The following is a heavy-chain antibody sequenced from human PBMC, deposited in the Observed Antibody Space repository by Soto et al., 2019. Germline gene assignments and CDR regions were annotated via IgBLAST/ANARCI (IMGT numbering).Heavy chain of an antibody. CDR2: ISYDGSNE. V-gene: IGHV3-30-3*01. Sequence: QVQLVESGGGVVQPGRSLRLSCAASGFTFSSYAMHWVRQAPGKGLEWVAVISYDGSNEYYADSVKGRFTFSRDTSKNTLYLQMNSLRPEDTALYFCARENTLFGVVLGFDYWGQGTLVTVSS. CDR1: GFTFSSYA. J-gene: IGHJ4*02. D-gene: IGHD3-3*01. CDR3: ARENTLFGVVLGFDY.